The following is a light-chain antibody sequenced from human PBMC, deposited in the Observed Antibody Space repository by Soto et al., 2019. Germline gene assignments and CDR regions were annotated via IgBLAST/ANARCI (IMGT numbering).Light chain of an antibody. CDR1: QGIRND. CDR3: LQDYNYPWT. V-gene: IGKV1-6*01. J-gene: IGKJ1*01. CDR2: AAS. Sequence: AIQMTQSPSSLSASVGDRVTITCRASQGIRNDLGWYQQKPGKAPKLLIYAASSLQSGVPSRFSGSGSGTDFTLTIISLQPEDLATYYCLQDYNYPWTFGQGTKVEIK.